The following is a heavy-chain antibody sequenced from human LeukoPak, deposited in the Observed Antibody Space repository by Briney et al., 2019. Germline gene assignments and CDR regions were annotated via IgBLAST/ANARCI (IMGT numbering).Heavy chain of an antibody. Sequence: KPSETLSLTCAVYSGSFSGYYWSWIRQPPGKGLEWIGEINHSGSTNYNPSLKSRVTISVDTSKNQFSLKLSSVTAADTAVYYCASSGGESDYWGQGTLVTVSS. J-gene: IGHJ4*02. CDR1: SGSFSGYY. D-gene: IGHD3-10*01. V-gene: IGHV4-34*01. CDR2: INHSGST. CDR3: ASSGGESDY.